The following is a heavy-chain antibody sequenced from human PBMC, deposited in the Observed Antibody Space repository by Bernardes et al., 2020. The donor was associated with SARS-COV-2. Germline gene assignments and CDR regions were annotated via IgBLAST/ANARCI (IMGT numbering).Heavy chain of an antibody. D-gene: IGHD4-4*01. V-gene: IGHV4-4*07. J-gene: IGHJ5*02. CDR2: IYSSGST. Sequence: ETLSLTCTISGGAMSGYYWTWLRQSAEKGLEFIGRIYSSGSTNYSPSLKSRVTMSLDMSNNQFSLRLHSVTAADTAVYYCARATIITFWYDPWGQGTLVHVSS. CDR1: GGAMSGYY. CDR3: ARATIITFWYDP.